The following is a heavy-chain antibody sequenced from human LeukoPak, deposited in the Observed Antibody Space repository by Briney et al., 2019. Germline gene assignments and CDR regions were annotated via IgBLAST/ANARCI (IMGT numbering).Heavy chain of an antibody. V-gene: IGHV4-59*01. D-gene: IGHD5-24*01. J-gene: IGHJ4*02. CDR3: ARVGWLQASFDY. Sequence: PSETLSLTCTASGGSISSYCWSWIRQPPGKGLEWIGYIYYSGSANYNPSLKSRVTISVDTSKNQFSLKLSSVTAADTAVYYCARVGWLQASFDYWGQGTLVTVSS. CDR2: IYYSGSA. CDR1: GGSISSYC.